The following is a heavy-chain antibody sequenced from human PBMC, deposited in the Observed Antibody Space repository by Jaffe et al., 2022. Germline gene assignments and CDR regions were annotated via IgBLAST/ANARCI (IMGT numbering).Heavy chain of an antibody. CDR2: IYTSGST. Sequence: QVQLQESGPGLVKPSQTLSLTCTVSGGSISSGSYYWSWIRQPAGKGLEWIGRIYTSGSTNYNPSLKSRVTISVDTSKNQFSLKLSSVTAADTAVYYCARDQDGSGTNFDYWGQGTLVTVSS. D-gene: IGHD3-10*01. J-gene: IGHJ4*02. V-gene: IGHV4-61*02. CDR1: GGSISSGSYY. CDR3: ARDQDGSGTNFDY.